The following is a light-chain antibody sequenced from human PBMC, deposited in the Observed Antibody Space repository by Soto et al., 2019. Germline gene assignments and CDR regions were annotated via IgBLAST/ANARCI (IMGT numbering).Light chain of an antibody. CDR3: QQYSTWPPRYT. CDR1: QSVSSY. Sequence: EIVMTQSPATLSVSPGGRATLSCRASQSVSSYLGWYQQRPGQPPRLLIYRASTRATNIPARFSGSGSGTEFSLTISSLQSEDFAVYYCQQYSTWPPRYTFGQGTKLEI. J-gene: IGKJ2*01. CDR2: RAS. V-gene: IGKV3-15*01.